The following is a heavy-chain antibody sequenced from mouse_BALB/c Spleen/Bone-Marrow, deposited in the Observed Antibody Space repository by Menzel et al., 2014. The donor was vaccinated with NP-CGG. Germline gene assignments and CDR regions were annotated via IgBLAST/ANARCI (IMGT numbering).Heavy chain of an antibody. CDR2: ISNSGGST. V-gene: IGHV5-12*02. CDR1: GFTFSDYY. J-gene: IGHJ4*01. D-gene: IGHD2-1*01. Sequence: EVQLMESGGGLVQPGGSLKLSCATSGFTFSDYYMYWVRQTPEKRLEWVAYISNSGGSTYYPDTVKGRFTISRDNAKNTLYLQMSRLKSEDTAMYYCARHLYGNYGAMDYWGQGTSVTVSS. CDR3: ARHLYGNYGAMDY.